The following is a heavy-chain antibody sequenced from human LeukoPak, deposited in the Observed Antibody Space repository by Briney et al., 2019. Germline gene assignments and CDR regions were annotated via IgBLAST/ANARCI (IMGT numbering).Heavy chain of an antibody. CDR3: ARVPKSGYYYYYYMDV. D-gene: IGHD3-10*01. J-gene: IGHJ6*03. Sequence: GGTLRLSCAASGFTFSSYSMNWVRQAPGKGLEWVSSISSSSSYIYYADSVKGRFTISRDNAKNSLYLQMNSLRAEDTAVYYCARVPKSGYYYYYYMDVWGQGTLVTVSS. V-gene: IGHV3-21*01. CDR2: ISSSSSYI. CDR1: GFTFSSYS.